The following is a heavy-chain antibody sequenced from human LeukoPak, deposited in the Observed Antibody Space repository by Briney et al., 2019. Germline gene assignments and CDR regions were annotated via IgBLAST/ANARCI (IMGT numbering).Heavy chain of an antibody. J-gene: IGHJ6*03. D-gene: IGHD3-10*01. V-gene: IGHV3-30*02. CDR2: IRYDGSNK. Sequence: PGGSLRLSCAASGFTFSSYGMHWVRQAPGKGLEWVAFIRYDGSNKYYADSVKGRFTISRDNSKNTLYLQMNSLRAEDTAVYYCAKCGSGSYYKGHVDYYMDVWGKGTTVTVSS. CDR3: AKCGSGSYYKGHVDYYMDV. CDR1: GFTFSSYG.